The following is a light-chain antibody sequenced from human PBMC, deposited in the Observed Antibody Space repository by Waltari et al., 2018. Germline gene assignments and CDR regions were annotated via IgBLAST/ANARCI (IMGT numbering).Light chain of an antibody. Sequence: SYELTQPPSLSVSPGQTATIACSGDKSGDKYACWYQQKPGQSPVLVIFQDNKRPSGIPERFSGSNSGNTATLTISGIQAMDEADYFCQAWDNSAAVFGGGTRLTVL. J-gene: IGLJ3*02. CDR3: QAWDNSAAV. CDR2: QDN. V-gene: IGLV3-1*01. CDR1: KSGDKY.